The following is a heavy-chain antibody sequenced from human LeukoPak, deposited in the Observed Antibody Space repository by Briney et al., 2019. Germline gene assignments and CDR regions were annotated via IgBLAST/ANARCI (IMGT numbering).Heavy chain of an antibody. J-gene: IGHJ4*02. CDR2: INPNSGGT. Sequence: ASVKVSCKASGYTFTGYYMHWVRQAPGQGLEWMGWINPNSGGTNYAQKFQGRVTMTRDTSIRTAYMELSRLTSDDTAVYYCARDISGSCSSTSCYVVRGFEYWGQGTLVSVSS. CDR3: ARDISGSCSSTSCYVVRGFEY. CDR1: GYTFTGYY. V-gene: IGHV1-2*02. D-gene: IGHD2-2*01.